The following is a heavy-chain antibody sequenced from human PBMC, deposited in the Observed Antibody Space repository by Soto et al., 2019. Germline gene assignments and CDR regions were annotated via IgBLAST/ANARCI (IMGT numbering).Heavy chain of an antibody. V-gene: IGHV3-23*01. CDR2: ISGSGGGT. CDR3: AKERLPSSGSYYTLFDY. CDR1: GFTVSNYA. Sequence: GGSLRLSCAASGFTVSNYALNWVRQAPGKGLEWVSAISGSGGGTYYADSVKGRFTISRDNSKNTLYLQMNSLRAEDTAVYYCAKERLPSSGSYYTLFDYWGQGTLVTVSS. J-gene: IGHJ4*02. D-gene: IGHD3-10*01.